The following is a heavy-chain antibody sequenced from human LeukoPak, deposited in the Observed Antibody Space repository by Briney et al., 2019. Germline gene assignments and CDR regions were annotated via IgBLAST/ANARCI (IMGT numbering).Heavy chain of an antibody. D-gene: IGHD4-11*01. V-gene: IGHV3-7*05. Sequence: GGSLRLSCAASGLPYSNFWMTWIRQAPGKGLESMANIKPDGSETYYVDSVKGRFTISRDNAKNSLYLQMKSLRAEDTAVYYCARLTRTVAEDYWGQGTLVTVSS. CDR3: ARLTRTVAEDY. CDR2: IKPDGSET. CDR1: GLPYSNFW. J-gene: IGHJ4*02.